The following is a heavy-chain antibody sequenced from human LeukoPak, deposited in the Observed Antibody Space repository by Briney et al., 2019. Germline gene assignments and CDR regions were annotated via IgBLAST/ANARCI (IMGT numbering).Heavy chain of an antibody. CDR1: GGSISSSSCY. J-gene: IGHJ4*02. Sequence: SETLSLTCTVSGGSISSSSCYWGWIRQPPGKGLEWIGSIYYSGSTYYNPSLKSRVTISVDTSKNQFSLKLSSVTAADTAVYYCAGDSSGYSPYWGQGTLVTVSS. CDR3: AGDSSGYSPY. V-gene: IGHV4-39*07. CDR2: IYYSGST. D-gene: IGHD3-22*01.